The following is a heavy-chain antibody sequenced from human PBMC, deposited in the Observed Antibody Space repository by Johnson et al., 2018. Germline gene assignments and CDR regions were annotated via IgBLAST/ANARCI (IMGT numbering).Heavy chain of an antibody. Sequence: QVQLVESGGGVVQPGGPLRLSCLFSEITFKNYGMHWVRQAPGKGLEWVTMISYAGSKKEYADSVKGRFTISRDNSKNTLYLQMSSLRAEDTAGYYRAKGGNYGDYVRNGDFYYYYMDVWGKGTTVTVS. CDR1: EITFKNYG. CDR2: ISYAGSKK. V-gene: IGHV3-30*18. J-gene: IGHJ6*03. D-gene: IGHD4-17*01. CDR3: AKGGNYGDYVRNGDFYYYYMDV.